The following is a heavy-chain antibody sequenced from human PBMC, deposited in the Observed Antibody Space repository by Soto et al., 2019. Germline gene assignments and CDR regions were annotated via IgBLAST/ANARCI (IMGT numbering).Heavy chain of an antibody. CDR1: GFTFSSYG. V-gene: IGHV3-30*03. D-gene: IGHD6-13*01. CDR3: SSSSWGHDAFDI. CDR2: ISYDGSNK. Sequence: GGSLRLSCAASGFTFSSYGMHWVRQAPGKGLEWVAVISYDGSNKYYADSVKGRFTISRDNSKNTLYLQMNSLRAEDTAVYYCSSSSWGHDAFDIWGQGTMVTVSS. J-gene: IGHJ3*02.